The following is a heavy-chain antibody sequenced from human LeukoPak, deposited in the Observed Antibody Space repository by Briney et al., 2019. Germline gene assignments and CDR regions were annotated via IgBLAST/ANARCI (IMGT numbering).Heavy chain of an antibody. J-gene: IGHJ3*02. CDR1: GGTFSSYA. CDR2: IIPIFGTA. CDR3: ASRGSYGKCAFDI. D-gene: IGHD1-26*01. Sequence: SVKVSCKASGGTFSSYAISWVRQAPGQGLEWMGGIIPIFGTANYAQKFQGRVTITADESTSTAYMELSSLRSEDTAVYYCASRGSYGKCAFDIWGQGTMVTVSS. V-gene: IGHV1-69*13.